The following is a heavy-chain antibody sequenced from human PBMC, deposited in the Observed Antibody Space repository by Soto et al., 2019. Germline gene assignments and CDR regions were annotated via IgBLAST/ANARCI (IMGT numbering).Heavy chain of an antibody. CDR3: ARGLVDSSGWYGDY. D-gene: IGHD6-19*01. V-gene: IGHV4-34*01. Sequence: SETLSLTCAVYGGSFSGYYWSWIRQPPGKGLEWIGEINHSGSTNYNPSLKSRVTISVDTSKNQFSLKLSSVTAADTAVYYCARGLVDSSGWYGDYWGQGTLVTVSS. CDR2: INHSGST. CDR1: GGSFSGYY. J-gene: IGHJ4*02.